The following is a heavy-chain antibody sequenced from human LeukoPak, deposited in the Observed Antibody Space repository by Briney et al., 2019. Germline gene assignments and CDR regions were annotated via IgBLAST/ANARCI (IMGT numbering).Heavy chain of an antibody. J-gene: IGHJ4*02. V-gene: IGHV3-23*01. CDR3: AKSVRGGSSFSYYFDY. Sequence: PGGSLRLSCAASGFTFSSYAMSWVRQAPGKGLEWVSAISGSGGSTYYADSVKGRFTISRDNSKNTLYLQMNSLRAEDTAVYYCAKSVRGGSSFSYYFDYWGQGTLVTVSS. D-gene: IGHD6-13*01. CDR1: GFTFSSYA. CDR2: ISGSGGST.